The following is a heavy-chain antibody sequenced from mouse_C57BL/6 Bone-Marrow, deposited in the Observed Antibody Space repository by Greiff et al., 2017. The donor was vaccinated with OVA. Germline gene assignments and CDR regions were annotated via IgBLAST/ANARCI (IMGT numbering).Heavy chain of an antibody. CDR3: ARRYYGSSYWYFDV. CDR2: ISSGGSYT. Sequence: DVQLVESGGDLVKPGGSLKLSCAASGFTFSSYGMSWVRQTPDKRLEWVATISSGGSYTYYPDSVKGRFTISRDNAKNTLYLQMSSLKSEDTAMYYCARRYYGSSYWYFDVWGTGTTVTVSS. V-gene: IGHV5-6*01. CDR1: GFTFSSYG. D-gene: IGHD1-1*01. J-gene: IGHJ1*03.